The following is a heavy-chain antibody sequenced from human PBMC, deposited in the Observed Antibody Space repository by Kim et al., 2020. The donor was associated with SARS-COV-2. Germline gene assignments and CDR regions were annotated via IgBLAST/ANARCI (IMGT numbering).Heavy chain of an antibody. D-gene: IGHD6-19*01. CDR1: GFTFDDYA. Sequence: GRSLRLSCAASGFTFDDYAMHWVRQAPGKGLEWVSGISWNSGSIGYADSVKGRFTISRDNAKNSLYLQMNSLRAEDTALYYCAKTSSSGWYWVRYFDYWG. J-gene: IGHJ4*01. CDR3: AKTSSSGWYWVRYFDY. V-gene: IGHV3-9*01. CDR2: ISWNSGSI.